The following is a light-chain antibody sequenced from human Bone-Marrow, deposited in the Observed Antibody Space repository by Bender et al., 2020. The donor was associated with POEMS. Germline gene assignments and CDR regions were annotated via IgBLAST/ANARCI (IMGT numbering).Light chain of an antibody. CDR2: QDT. J-gene: IGLJ2*01. V-gene: IGLV3-1*01. CDR1: DLGDKY. Sequence: SYEVTQPPSVSVSPGQTASITCSGDDLGDKYVAWYQQKPGQSPVLVIYQDTKRPSGIPERFSGSNSGNTATLTISGTQALEEATFYGQAGNTYSVYFGGGPK. CDR3: QAGNTYSVY.